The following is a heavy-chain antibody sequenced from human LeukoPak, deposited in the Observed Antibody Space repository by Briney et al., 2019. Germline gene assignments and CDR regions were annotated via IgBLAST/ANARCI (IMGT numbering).Heavy chain of an antibody. CDR3: ARVGDYGAGY. CDR1: GFTFSSYS. Sequence: GGPLRLSCAASGFTFSSYSMNWVRQAPGKGLEWVSYISSSSSTIYYADSVKGRFTISRDNAKNSLYLQMNSLRAEDTAVYYCARVGDYGAGYWGQGTLVTVSS. J-gene: IGHJ4*02. CDR2: ISSSSSTI. V-gene: IGHV3-48*01. D-gene: IGHD4-17*01.